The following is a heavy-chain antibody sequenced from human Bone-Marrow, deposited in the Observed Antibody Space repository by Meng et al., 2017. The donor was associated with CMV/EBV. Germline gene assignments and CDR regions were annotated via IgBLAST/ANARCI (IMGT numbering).Heavy chain of an antibody. Sequence: ASVKVSCKASGYTFTSYDINWVRQATGQGLEWMGWINPNSGGTNYAQKFQGRVTMTRDTSISTAYMELSRLRSDDTAVYYCARASPPKTRQYYDFWSAPRAGMDVWGQGTTVTVSS. CDR1: GYTFTSYD. D-gene: IGHD3-3*01. CDR2: INPNSGGT. V-gene: IGHV1-2*02. J-gene: IGHJ6*02. CDR3: ARASPPKTRQYYDFWSAPRAGMDV.